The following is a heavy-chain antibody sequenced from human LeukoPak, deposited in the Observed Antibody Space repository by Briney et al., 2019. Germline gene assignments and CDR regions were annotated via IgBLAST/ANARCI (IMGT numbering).Heavy chain of an antibody. CDR2: IYLRDGST. Sequence: ASVKVSCKASGYSFTSNYIHWVRQAPGQGLEWMGMIYLRDGSTSYAQKFQGRVTVTRDTSTSTVHMELNGLRSEDTAVYYCARDQEAFDYWGQGTLVTVSS. J-gene: IGHJ4*02. V-gene: IGHV1-46*01. CDR1: GYSFTSNY. CDR3: ARDQEAFDY.